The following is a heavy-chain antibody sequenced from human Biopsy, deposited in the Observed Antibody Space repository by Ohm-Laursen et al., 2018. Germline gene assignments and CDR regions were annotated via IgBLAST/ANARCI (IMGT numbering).Heavy chain of an antibody. CDR2: INHSGRT. D-gene: IGHD3-22*01. CDR1: CESFNCYY. V-gene: IGHV4-34*01. J-gene: IGHJ6*02. CDR3: VRGVDYYDPYHYYALDV. Sequence: SETLSLTCAVYCESFNCYYWSCIRQTPGKGLEWIGEINHSGRTNYNPSLKSRVTISVDTSKNHFSLKVRSVTAADTAVYYCVRGVDYYDPYHYYALDVWGQGTTVTGSS.